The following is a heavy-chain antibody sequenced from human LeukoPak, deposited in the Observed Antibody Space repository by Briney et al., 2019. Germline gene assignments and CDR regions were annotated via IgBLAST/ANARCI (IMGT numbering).Heavy chain of an antibody. CDR2: ISGSGDST. CDR1: GFTFSNYW. CDR3: AKGGVVHAFDI. J-gene: IGHJ3*02. V-gene: IGHV3-23*01. D-gene: IGHD2-15*01. Sequence: PGGSLRLSCAASGFTFSNYWMHWVRQAPGKGLEWVSAISGSGDSTYYADSVKGRFTISRDNSKNTLYLQMNSLRAEDTAVYYCAKGGVVHAFDIWGQGTMVTVSS.